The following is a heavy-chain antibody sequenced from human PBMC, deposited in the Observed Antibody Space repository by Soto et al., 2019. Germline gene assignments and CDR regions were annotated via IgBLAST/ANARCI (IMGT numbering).Heavy chain of an antibody. J-gene: IGHJ6*02. CDR1: GYSFTTYG. V-gene: IGHV1-18*01. CDR3: AREGPAPYYYYGMDV. Sequence: QVQLVQSGGEVKKPGASVKVSCKTSGYSFTTYGIGWVRQAPGQGLEWMGWISGYNGNTNYAQKFQGRVTMTTDTSTSTAYMELRSLRSDDTAVYYCAREGPAPYYYYGMDVWGQGTTVTVSS. CDR2: ISGYNGNT.